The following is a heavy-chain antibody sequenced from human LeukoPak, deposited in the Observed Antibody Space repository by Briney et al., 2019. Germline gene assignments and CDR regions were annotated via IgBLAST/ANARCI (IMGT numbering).Heavy chain of an antibody. CDR1: GYTFTGYY. V-gene: IGHV1-2*02. Sequence: ASVKVSCKASGYTFTGYYMHWVRQAPGQGLEWMGWINPNSGGTNYAQKLQGRVTMTTDTSTSTAYMELRSLRSDDTAVYYCARPLSGSYYYYYYGMDVWGQGTTVTVSS. CDR3: ARPLSGSYYYYYYGMDV. J-gene: IGHJ6*02. CDR2: INPNSGGT. D-gene: IGHD1-26*01.